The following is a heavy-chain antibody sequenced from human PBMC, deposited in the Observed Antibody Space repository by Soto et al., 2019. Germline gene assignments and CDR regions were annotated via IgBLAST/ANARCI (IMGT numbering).Heavy chain of an antibody. J-gene: IGHJ3*02. Sequence: SETLSLTCTVSGGSISSGDYYWSWVRQPPGKGLEWLGYIYYSGITYYNPSPKSRITISIDTSQSQFSLQLSSVTAADTAVYFCARVQWLTSQGSYAFDIWGQGTLVTVSS. D-gene: IGHD6-19*01. CDR2: IYYSGIT. CDR1: GGSISSGDYY. V-gene: IGHV4-30-4*01. CDR3: ARVQWLTSQGSYAFDI.